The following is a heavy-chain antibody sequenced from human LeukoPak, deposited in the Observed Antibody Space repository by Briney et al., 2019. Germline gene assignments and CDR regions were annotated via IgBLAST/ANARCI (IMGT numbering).Heavy chain of an antibody. Sequence: GGPLRLSCAASGFTLNTYGMTWVRQAPGKGLEWVSAITSSGGSTYYGDSVKGRFTISRDNSRNTLYLQMNSLRVDDTAVYYCARDLCWGCFDDWGQGNLVTVSS. CDR2: ITSSGGST. D-gene: IGHD3-10*02. CDR1: GFTLNTYG. J-gene: IGHJ4*02. V-gene: IGHV3-23*01. CDR3: ARDLCWGCFDD.